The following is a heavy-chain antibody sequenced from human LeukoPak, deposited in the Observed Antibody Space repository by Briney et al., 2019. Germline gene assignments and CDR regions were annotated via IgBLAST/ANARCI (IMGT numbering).Heavy chain of an antibody. D-gene: IGHD6-19*01. CDR3: ACRIAVAGLDY. CDR1: GGTFSSYA. J-gene: IGHJ4*02. CDR2: IIPIFGTA. V-gene: IGHV1-69*13. Sequence: ASVKASCKASGGTFSSYAISWMRQAPGQGLEWMGGIIPIFGTANYAQKFQGRVTITADESTSTAYMELSSLRSEDTAVYYCACRIAVAGLDYWGQGTLVTVSS.